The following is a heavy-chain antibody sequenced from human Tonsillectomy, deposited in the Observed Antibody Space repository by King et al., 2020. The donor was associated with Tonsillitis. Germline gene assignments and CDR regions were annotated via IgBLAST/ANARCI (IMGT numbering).Heavy chain of an antibody. V-gene: IGHV4-39*07. D-gene: IGHD3-10*01. CDR3: ARYSYYSQPFDY. CDR1: GGSISSNNDY. J-gene: IGHJ4*02. CDR2: VYYSGGS. Sequence: QLQESGPGLVKPSETLSLTCIVSGGSISSNNDYWGWIRQPPGKGLEWIGSVYYSGGSYYNPSLKSRVTISVDTSKNHFSLKLNSVTAADTAVYYCARYSYYSQPFDYRGQGVLVTVSS.